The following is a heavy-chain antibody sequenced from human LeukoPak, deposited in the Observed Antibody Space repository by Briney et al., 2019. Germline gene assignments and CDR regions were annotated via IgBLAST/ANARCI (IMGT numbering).Heavy chain of an antibody. CDR1: GFTFSSYE. D-gene: IGHD1-7*01. CDR3: ARHRNWNYEFDP. Sequence: AGGSLRLSCAASGFTFSSYEMNWIRQAPGKGLEWLSYISNSGSDIYYLDSVEGRFTISRDNAKNSLYLQMNSLRVDDTAVYYCARHRNWNYEFDPWGQGTLVAVSS. V-gene: IGHV3-48*03. CDR2: ISNSGSDI. J-gene: IGHJ5*02.